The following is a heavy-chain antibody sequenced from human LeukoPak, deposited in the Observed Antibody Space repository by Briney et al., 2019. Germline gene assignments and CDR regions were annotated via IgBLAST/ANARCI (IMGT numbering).Heavy chain of an antibody. V-gene: IGHV3-30-3*01. D-gene: IGHD3-22*01. CDR2: ISYDGSNK. Sequence: GGSLRLSCAASGFTLSSYAMHWVRQAPGKGLEWVAVISYDGSNKYYADSVKGRFTISRDNSKNTLYLQMNSLRAEDTAVYYCARDWAVVVTGGDYWGQGTLVTVSS. CDR3: ARDWAVVVTGGDY. J-gene: IGHJ4*02. CDR1: GFTLSSYA.